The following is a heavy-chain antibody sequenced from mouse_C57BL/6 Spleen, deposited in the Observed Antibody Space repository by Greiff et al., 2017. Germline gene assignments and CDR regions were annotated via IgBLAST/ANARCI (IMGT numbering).Heavy chain of an antibody. V-gene: IGHV3-6*01. D-gene: IGHD2-10*02. Sequence: DVKLVESGPGLVKPSQSLSLTCSVTGYSITSGYYWNWIRQFPGNKLEWMGYISYDGSNNYNPSLKNRISITRDTSKNQFFLKLNSVTTEDTATYYCARDGMDAMDYWGQGTSVTVSS. J-gene: IGHJ4*01. CDR1: GYSITSGYY. CDR3: ARDGMDAMDY. CDR2: ISYDGSN.